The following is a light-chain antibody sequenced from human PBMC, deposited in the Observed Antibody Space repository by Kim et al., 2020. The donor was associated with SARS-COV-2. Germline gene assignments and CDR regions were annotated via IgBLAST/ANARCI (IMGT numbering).Light chain of an antibody. J-gene: IGLJ2*01. CDR3: AAWDDSLSGPLV. Sequence: VTISWTGSSSNIGSNYVYWYQQLPGTAPKLLTCSNNQRPSGVPDRFSGSKSGTSASLAISGLRSEDEADYYCAAWDDSLSGPLVFGGGTKLTVL. CDR2: SNN. V-gene: IGLV1-47*02. CDR1: SSNIGSNY.